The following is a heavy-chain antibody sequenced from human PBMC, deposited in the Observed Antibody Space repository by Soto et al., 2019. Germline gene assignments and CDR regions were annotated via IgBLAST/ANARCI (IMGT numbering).Heavy chain of an antibody. V-gene: IGHV3-11*04. CDR1: GFTFSDYY. CDR3: ARGDYYYYGLDV. J-gene: IGHJ6*02. CDR2: ISSGGITI. Sequence: GGSLRLSCAASGFTFSDYYMTWIRQAPGKGLEWLSYISSGGITIYYADSVKGRFTVSRDNAKNSMYLQMNNLRAEDTAVYYCARGDYYYYGLDVWGLGTTVTVSS.